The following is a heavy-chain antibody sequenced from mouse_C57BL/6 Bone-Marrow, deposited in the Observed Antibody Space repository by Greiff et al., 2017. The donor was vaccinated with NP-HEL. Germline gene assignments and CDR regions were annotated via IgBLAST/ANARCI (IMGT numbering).Heavy chain of an antibody. J-gene: IGHJ1*03. D-gene: IGHD2-12*01. CDR2: IWSGGST. V-gene: IGHV2-2*01. Sequence: VKLMESGPGLVQPSQSLSITCTVSGFSLTSYGVHWVRQSPGKGLEWLGVIWSGGSTDYNAAFISRLSISKDNSKSQVFFKMNSLQADDTAIYYCARKGAYYSEGYFDVWGTGTTVTVSS. CDR1: GFSLTSYG. CDR3: ARKGAYYSEGYFDV.